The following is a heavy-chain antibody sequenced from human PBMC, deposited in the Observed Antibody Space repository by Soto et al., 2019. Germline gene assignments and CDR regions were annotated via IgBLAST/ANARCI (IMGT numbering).Heavy chain of an antibody. Sequence: ASVKVSCKASGGTFSSYAITWVRQAPGQGLEWMGGIISIFGTANYAQKFQGRVTITADESTSTAYMELSSLRSEDTAVYYCAYGKTGTTIAYALDIWGQGTMVTISS. J-gene: IGHJ3*02. D-gene: IGHD1-7*01. CDR1: GGTFSSYA. CDR3: AYGKTGTTIAYALDI. CDR2: IISIFGTA. V-gene: IGHV1-69*13.